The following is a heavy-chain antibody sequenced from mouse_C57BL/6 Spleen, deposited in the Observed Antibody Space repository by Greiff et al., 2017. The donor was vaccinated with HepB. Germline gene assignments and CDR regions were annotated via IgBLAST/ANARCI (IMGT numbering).Heavy chain of an antibody. CDR1: GYSITSGYY. V-gene: IGHV3-6*01. J-gene: IGHJ2*01. CDR2: ISYDGSN. CDR3: ASFITTVVDY. Sequence: EVQRVESGPGLVKPSQSLSLTCSVTGYSITSGYYWNWIRQFPGNKLEWKGYISYDGSNNYNPSLKNRISITRDTSKNQFFLKLNSVTTEDTATYYCASFITTVVDYWGQGTTLTVSS. D-gene: IGHD1-1*01.